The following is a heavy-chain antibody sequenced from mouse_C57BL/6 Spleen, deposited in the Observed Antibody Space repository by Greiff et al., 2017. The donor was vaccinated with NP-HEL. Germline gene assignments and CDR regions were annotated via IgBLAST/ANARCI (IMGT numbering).Heavy chain of an antibody. Sequence: QVQLQQSGAELARPGASVKLSCKASGYTFTSYGISWVKQRTGQGLEWIGEIYPRSGNTYYNEKFKGKATLTADKSSSTAYIALRSLTSEDSAVYICARCEGYFYDMDYWGQGTSVTVSS. CDR1: GYTFTSYG. V-gene: IGHV1-81*01. CDR3: ARCEGYFYDMDY. D-gene: IGHD2-3*01. CDR2: IYPRSGNT. J-gene: IGHJ4*01.